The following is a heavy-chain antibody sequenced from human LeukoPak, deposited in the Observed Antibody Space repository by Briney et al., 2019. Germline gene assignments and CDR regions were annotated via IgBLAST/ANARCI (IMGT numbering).Heavy chain of an antibody. J-gene: IGHJ5*02. V-gene: IGHV5-51*01. CDR2: IYPGDSDT. D-gene: IGHD6-13*01. CDR3: ARLRVGSSSYNWFDP. CDR1: GYSFTSYW. Sequence: GESLKISCKGSGYSFTSYWIGWVRQMPGKGLEWMGIIYPGDSDTRYSPSFQGQVTISADKSISTAYLQWSSLKASDTAMFYCARLRVGSSSYNWFDPWGQGTLVTVSS.